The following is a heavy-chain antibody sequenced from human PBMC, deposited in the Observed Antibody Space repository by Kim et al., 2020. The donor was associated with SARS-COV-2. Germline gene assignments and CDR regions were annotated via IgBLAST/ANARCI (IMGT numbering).Heavy chain of an antibody. CDR2: ISANNGIT. D-gene: IGHD6-19*01. CDR1: GYSFSKYG. Sequence: ASVKVSCKASGYSFSKYGITWVRQAPGQGLEWMGWISANNGITNYAKKLQGRVTMTTDTSTSTAYMELRSLRSDDTAVYYCVRDLWVQQWGGDYWGQGTLVTVSS. V-gene: IGHV1-18*01. CDR3: VRDLWVQQWGGDY. J-gene: IGHJ4*02.